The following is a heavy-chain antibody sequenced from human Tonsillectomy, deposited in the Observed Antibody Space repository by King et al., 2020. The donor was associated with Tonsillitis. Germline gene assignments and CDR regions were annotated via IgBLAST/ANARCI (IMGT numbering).Heavy chain of an antibody. CDR1: GFTFSSFA. J-gene: IGHJ6*03. Sequence: VQLLESGGGLVQPGGSLRLSCAASGFTFSSFAMSWVRQAPGKGLEWVSAISGSGSSTYYADSVKGRFTIVRDHSKNTLYLQMNSLRVEDTAVYFCARDHFYDSTGYYYYYYYMDV. CDR2: ISGSGSST. V-gene: IGHV3-23*01. D-gene: IGHD3-22*01. CDR3: ARDHFYDSTGYYYYYYYMDV.